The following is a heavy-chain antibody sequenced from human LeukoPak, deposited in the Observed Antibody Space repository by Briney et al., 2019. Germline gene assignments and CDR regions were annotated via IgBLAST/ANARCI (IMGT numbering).Heavy chain of an antibody. CDR1: GVTFSNDG. D-gene: IGHD1-26*01. CDR3: ARDLKWEPLDY. Sequence: GGSLRLSCAASGVTFSNDGMAWVRQAPGQGLEWVSSISGSGTNIYYAASVKGRFTISRDNAKSSLYLQMNSLRAEDTAVYYCARDLKWEPLDYWGQGTLVTVSS. J-gene: IGHJ4*02. V-gene: IGHV3-21*01. CDR2: ISGSGTNI.